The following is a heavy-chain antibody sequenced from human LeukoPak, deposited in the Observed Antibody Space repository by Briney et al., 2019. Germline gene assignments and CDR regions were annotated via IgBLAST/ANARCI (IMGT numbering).Heavy chain of an antibody. J-gene: IGHJ4*02. D-gene: IGHD3-22*01. CDR2: ISYDGSNK. Sequence: GGSLRLSCAASGFTFSRYGMHWVRQAPGKGLEWVAVISYDGSNKYYADSVKGRFPISRDNSKNTLYLQMNSLRAEDTAVYYCAKAGRESSGYLIDYWGQGTLVTVSS. CDR3: AKAGRESSGYLIDY. V-gene: IGHV3-30*18. CDR1: GFTFSRYG.